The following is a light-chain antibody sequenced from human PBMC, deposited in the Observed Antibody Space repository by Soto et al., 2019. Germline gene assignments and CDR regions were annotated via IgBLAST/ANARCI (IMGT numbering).Light chain of an antibody. CDR3: QQYDRTPIT. Sequence: EIVLTQSPGTLSLSPGETATLSCRASQSVSSTYLAWYQQQPGQPPRLLIYGASSSATGIPDRFSGSGSGTDFTLTISRLEPEDFAVYYCQQYDRTPITFGPGTKVDIK. CDR2: GAS. J-gene: IGKJ3*01. V-gene: IGKV3-20*01. CDR1: QSVSSTY.